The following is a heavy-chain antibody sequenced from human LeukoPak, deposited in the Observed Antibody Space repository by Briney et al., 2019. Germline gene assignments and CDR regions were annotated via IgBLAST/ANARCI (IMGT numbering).Heavy chain of an antibody. CDR3: ARGTYLGAPTPYGMDF. J-gene: IGHJ6*02. CDR2: INHSGST. V-gene: IGHV4-34*01. D-gene: IGHD1-26*01. CDR1: GGSFSGYY. Sequence: SETLSLTCAVYGGSFSGYYWSWIRQPPGKGLEWIGEINHSGSTNYNPSLKSRVTISVETTKNKFPQMQSSVTAADTAVYYCARGTYLGAPTPYGMDFWGQGTTVTSSS.